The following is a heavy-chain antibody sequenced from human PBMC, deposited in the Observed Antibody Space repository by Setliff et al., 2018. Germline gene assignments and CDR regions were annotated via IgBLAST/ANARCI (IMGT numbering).Heavy chain of an antibody. CDR2: ISGYDGNT. Sequence: GASVKVSCKTSGYTFSNYGVSWVRQAPGQGLEWMGWISGYDGNTKYAQNLHGRLTLTTDTSTSTAYMELRSLGSDDTAVYFCSRLVRFCTRTSCQRLSGGEFWGQGTLVTVSS. V-gene: IGHV1-18*01. J-gene: IGHJ4*02. CDR3: SRLVRFCTRTSCQRLSGGEF. CDR1: GYTFSNYG. D-gene: IGHD2-8*01.